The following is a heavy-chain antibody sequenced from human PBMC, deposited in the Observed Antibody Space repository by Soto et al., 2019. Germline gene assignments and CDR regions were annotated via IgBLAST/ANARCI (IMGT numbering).Heavy chain of an antibody. V-gene: IGHV1-46*01. Sequence: GASVKVSCKASGYTFTSYYMHWVRQAPGQGLEWMGIINPSGGSTSYAQKFQGRVTMTRDTSTSTVYMELSSLRSEDTAVYYCARRYCSGGSCYYFDYWGHVTLVTVSS. CDR2: INPSGGST. CDR1: GYTFTSYY. CDR3: ARRYCSGGSCYYFDY. J-gene: IGHJ4*01. D-gene: IGHD2-15*01.